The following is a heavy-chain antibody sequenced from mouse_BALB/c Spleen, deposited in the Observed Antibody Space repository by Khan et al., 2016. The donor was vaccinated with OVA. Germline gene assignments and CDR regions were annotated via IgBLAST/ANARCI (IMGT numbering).Heavy chain of an antibody. V-gene: IGHV3-2*02. CDR1: GYSITSDYA. CDR3: ARVYGGDFDY. J-gene: IGHJ2*02. Sequence: EVKLLESGPGLVKPSQSLSLTCTVTGYSITSDYAWNWIRQFPGNKLEWMGFISYSGNTKYNPSLKSRFSITRDTSKNPFFLQLNSVTTEDTATYYCARVYGGDFDYWGQGTSRTVSS. D-gene: IGHD1-1*01. CDR2: ISYSGNT.